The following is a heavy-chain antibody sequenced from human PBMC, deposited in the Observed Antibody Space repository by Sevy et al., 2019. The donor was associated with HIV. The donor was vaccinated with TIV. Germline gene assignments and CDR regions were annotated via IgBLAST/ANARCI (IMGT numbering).Heavy chain of an antibody. CDR1: GGTFSSYA. CDR2: IIPIFGTA. J-gene: IGHJ6*03. CDR3: ARGRSYYGSGRAYYYYMDV. V-gene: IGHV1-69*06. D-gene: IGHD3-10*01. Sequence: ASVKVSCKASGGTFSSYAISWVRQAPGQGLEWMGGIIPIFGTANYAQKFQGRVTITADKSTSTAYMELSSLRSEDTAVYYCARGRSYYGSGRAYYYYMDVWGKGTTVTVS.